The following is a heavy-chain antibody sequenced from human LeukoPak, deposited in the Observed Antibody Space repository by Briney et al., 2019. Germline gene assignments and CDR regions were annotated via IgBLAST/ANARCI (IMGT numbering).Heavy chain of an antibody. CDR1: GFTFSSYS. CDR3: ARDSEQDIVVVPAALRGYYGMDV. CDR2: IGSSSSYI. Sequence: PWGSLRLSCAASGFTFSSYSMNWVRQAPGKGLEWVSSIGSSSSYIYYADSVKGRFTISRDNAKNSLYLQMNSLRAEDTAVYYCARDSEQDIVVVPAALRGYYGMDVWGQGTTVTVSS. J-gene: IGHJ6*02. D-gene: IGHD2-2*01. V-gene: IGHV3-21*04.